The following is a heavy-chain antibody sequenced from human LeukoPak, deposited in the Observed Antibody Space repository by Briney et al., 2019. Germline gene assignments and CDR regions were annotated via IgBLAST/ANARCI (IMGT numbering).Heavy chain of an antibody. Sequence: GASVKVSCKASGYTFTDYYMHWVRQAPGQGLEWMGCINLYSGGAHYAQKFQDWLSMTRDTSISTAYMELSRLRSDDTAVYYCAREGGAGVPAAMKNFDYWGQGTLVTVSS. CDR2: INLYSGGA. V-gene: IGHV1-2*04. J-gene: IGHJ4*02. CDR3: AREGGAGVPAAMKNFDY. D-gene: IGHD2-2*01. CDR1: GYTFTDYY.